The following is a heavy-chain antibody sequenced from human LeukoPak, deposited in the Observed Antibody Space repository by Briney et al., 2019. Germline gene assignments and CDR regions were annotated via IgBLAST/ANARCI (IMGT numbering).Heavy chain of an antibody. CDR2: INHSGST. CDR3: ARVRDSYGYGWFDP. V-gene: IGHV4-34*01. CDR1: GGSFSGYY. Sequence: RPSETLSLTCAVYGGSFSGYYWSWIRQPPGKGLEWIGEINHSGSTNYNPSLKSRVTISVDTSKNQFSLKLSSVTAADTAVYYCARVRDSYGYGWFDPWGQGTLVTVSS. J-gene: IGHJ5*02. D-gene: IGHD5-18*01.